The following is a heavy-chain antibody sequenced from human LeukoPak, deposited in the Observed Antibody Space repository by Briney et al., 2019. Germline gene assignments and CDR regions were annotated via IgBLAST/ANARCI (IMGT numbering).Heavy chain of an antibody. CDR3: ARDGMDIVVVPAAYWFDL. J-gene: IGHJ5*02. D-gene: IGHD2-2*03. V-gene: IGHV1-18*01. Sequence: ASVKVSCKASGYTFTSYGISWVRQAPGQGLEWMGWISAYNGNTNYAQKLQGRVTMTTDTSTSTAYMELRSLRSDDTAVYYCARDGMDIVVVPAAYWFDLWGQGTLVTVSS. CDR1: GYTFTSYG. CDR2: ISAYNGNT.